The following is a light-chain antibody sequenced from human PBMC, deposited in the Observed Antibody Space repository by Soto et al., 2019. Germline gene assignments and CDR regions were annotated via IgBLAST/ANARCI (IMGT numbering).Light chain of an antibody. CDR1: QGISND. CDR3: QKYNSAPLT. J-gene: IGKJ4*01. CDR2: GAS. V-gene: IGKV1-27*01. Sequence: DIQMTQSPSSLSAYVGDRVTITCRASQGISNDLAWYQQKPGKVPKLLMYGASTLQSGVPSRFSGSGSGTDFTLIISSLQPEDVATYYCQKYNSAPLTFGGGTKVDIK.